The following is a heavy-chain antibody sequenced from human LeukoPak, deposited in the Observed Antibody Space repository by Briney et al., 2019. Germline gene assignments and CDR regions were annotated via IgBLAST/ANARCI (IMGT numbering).Heavy chain of an antibody. CDR2: MNPNSGNT. D-gene: IGHD1-26*01. J-gene: IGHJ4*02. Sequence: ASVKVSCKASGYTFTSYDINWVRQATGQGLEWMGWMNPNSGNTGYAQKFQGRVTMTRDTSISTAYMELSSLRSEDTAVYYCARVPTEIWEPPDYWGQGTLVTVSS. V-gene: IGHV1-8*01. CDR1: GYTFTSYD. CDR3: ARVPTEIWEPPDY.